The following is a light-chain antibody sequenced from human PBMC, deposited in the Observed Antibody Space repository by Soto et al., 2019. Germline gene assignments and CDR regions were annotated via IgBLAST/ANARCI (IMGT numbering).Light chain of an antibody. V-gene: IGLV1-51*01. CDR3: GTWDSSLSAWV. J-gene: IGLJ3*02. CDR1: SSNIGNNY. Sequence: QSVLTQPPSVSAAPGQKVTISCSGSSSNIGNNYGSWYQQLPGTAPKLLIYDNDKRPSGIPDRFSGSKSGTSATLGITGVQTGDEADYYCGTWDSSLSAWVFGGGTKLTVL. CDR2: DND.